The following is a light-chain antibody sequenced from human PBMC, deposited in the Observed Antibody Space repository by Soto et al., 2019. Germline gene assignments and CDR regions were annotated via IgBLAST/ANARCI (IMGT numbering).Light chain of an antibody. Sequence: DIQMTQSPSSLSASVGDRVTITCQASQDISNYLNWYQQKPGKAPKLLIYDASNLETGVPSRFSGSGSGTDFTFTISSLQPEDIATYYCQQGVTFGTGTKVVIK. V-gene: IGKV1-33*01. CDR3: QQGVT. J-gene: IGKJ3*01. CDR2: DAS. CDR1: QDISNY.